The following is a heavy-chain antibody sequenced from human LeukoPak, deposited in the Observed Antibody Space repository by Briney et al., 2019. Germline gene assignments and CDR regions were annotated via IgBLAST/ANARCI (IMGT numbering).Heavy chain of an antibody. V-gene: IGHV4-34*01. J-gene: IGHJ4*02. CDR1: GGSFSGYN. CDR2: INHSGST. Sequence: SETLSLTCAVYGGSFSGYNWTWIRQPPGKGLEWIGEINHSGSTDYNPSLRSRVIISVDTSKNQFSLKVSSVTAADTAVYYCARPSGTTPFKRFDYWGQGALVTVSS. D-gene: IGHD1-7*01. CDR3: ARPSGTTPFKRFDY.